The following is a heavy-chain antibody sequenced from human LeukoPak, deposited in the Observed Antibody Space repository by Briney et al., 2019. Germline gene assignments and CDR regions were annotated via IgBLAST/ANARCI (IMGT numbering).Heavy chain of an antibody. V-gene: IGHV3-23*01. CDR1: GFTFSSYA. Sequence: GGSLRLSCAASGFTFSSYAMSWVRQAPGKGLEWVSAISGNGGSTYYADSVKGRFTISRDNSRNTLYLQMSSLRAEDTAVYYCAKADSSGWYESNWFDPWGQGTLVTVSS. J-gene: IGHJ5*02. D-gene: IGHD6-19*01. CDR3: AKADSSGWYESNWFDP. CDR2: ISGNGGST.